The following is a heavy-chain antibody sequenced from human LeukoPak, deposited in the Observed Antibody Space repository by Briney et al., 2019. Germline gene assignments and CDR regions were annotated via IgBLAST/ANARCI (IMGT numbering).Heavy chain of an antibody. V-gene: IGHV3-21*01. Sequence: ETGGSLRLSCAASGFTFSSYSMNWVPQAPGKGVEWVSPISASSKYIYYADSLKGRYTISRDNAKNSLYLQMNSLRAEDTAVYFCARGAGIAGGSYFDYWGQGTLVTVSS. CDR2: ISASSKYI. D-gene: IGHD6-13*01. CDR1: GFTFSSYS. CDR3: ARGAGIAGGSYFDY. J-gene: IGHJ4*02.